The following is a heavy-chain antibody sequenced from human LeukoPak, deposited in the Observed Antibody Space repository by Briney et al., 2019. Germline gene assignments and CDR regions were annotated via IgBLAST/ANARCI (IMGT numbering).Heavy chain of an antibody. CDR2: IYHSGST. V-gene: IGHV4-30-2*01. J-gene: IGHJ4*02. Sequence: SETLSLTCAVSGGSISSGGYSWSWIRQPPGKGLEWIGYIYHSGSTYYNPSLKSRVTISVDRSKNQFSLKLSSVTAADTAVYYCARGTSYYPSDYWGQGTLVTVSS. D-gene: IGHD3-10*01. CDR1: GGSISSGGYS. CDR3: ARGTSYYPSDY.